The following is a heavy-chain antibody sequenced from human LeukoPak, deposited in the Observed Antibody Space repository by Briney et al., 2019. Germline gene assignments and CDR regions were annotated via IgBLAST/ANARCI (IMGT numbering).Heavy chain of an antibody. CDR2: IYYSGST. Sequence: PSETLSLTCTVSGGSISSYYWSWIRQPPGKGLEWIGYIYYSGSTNYNPSLKGRVTISVDTSKNQFSLKLSSVTAADTAVYYCARGRYFDWLLYYFDYWGQGTLVTVSS. CDR1: GGSISSYY. V-gene: IGHV4-59*01. J-gene: IGHJ4*02. CDR3: ARGRYFDWLLYYFDY. D-gene: IGHD3-9*01.